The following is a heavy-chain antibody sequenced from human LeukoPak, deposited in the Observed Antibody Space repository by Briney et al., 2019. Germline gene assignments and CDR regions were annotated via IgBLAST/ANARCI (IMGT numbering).Heavy chain of an antibody. V-gene: IGHV5-51*01. CDR1: GYSFTSYW. Sequence: GESLKISCKGSGYSFTSYWIGWVRQMPGKGLEWMGIIYPGDSDTRYSPSFQGQVTISADKSVSTAYLQWSSLKASDTAMYYCARGYSTSTNCCYFDSWGQGTLVTVSS. CDR3: ARGYSTSTNCCYFDS. CDR2: IYPGDSDT. D-gene: IGHD2-2*01. J-gene: IGHJ4*03.